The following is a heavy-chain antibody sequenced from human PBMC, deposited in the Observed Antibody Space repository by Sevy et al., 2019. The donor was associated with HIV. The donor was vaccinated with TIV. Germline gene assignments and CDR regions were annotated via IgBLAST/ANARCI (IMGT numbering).Heavy chain of an antibody. CDR3: AGENAWGRGYS. CDR2: IYYNGHI. J-gene: IGHJ4*02. CDR1: GGSITSLY. V-gene: IGHV4-59*08. Sequence: SETLSLTCTVSGGSITSLYWNWIRQPPGKGLEWIANIYYNGHINYNPSLKSRVTLSLDMSKNQFSLGLSSVTAAGTAMYYCAGENAWGRGYSWGQGTLVTVSS. D-gene: IGHD1-26*01.